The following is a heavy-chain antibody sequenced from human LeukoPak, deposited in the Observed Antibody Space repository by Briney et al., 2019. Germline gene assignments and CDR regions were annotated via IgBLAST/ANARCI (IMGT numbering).Heavy chain of an antibody. J-gene: IGHJ4*02. CDR1: GFTFSSHG. D-gene: IGHD3-22*01. V-gene: IGHV3-30*03. CDR2: ISYDGSNK. CDR3: ARGKGYYYDSSGYYQFDY. Sequence: PGGSLRLSCAASGFTFSSHGMHWVRQAPGKGLEWVAVISYDGSNKYYADSVKGRFTISRDNSKNTLYLQMNSLRAEDTAVYYCARGKGYYYDSSGYYQFDYWGQGTLVTVSS.